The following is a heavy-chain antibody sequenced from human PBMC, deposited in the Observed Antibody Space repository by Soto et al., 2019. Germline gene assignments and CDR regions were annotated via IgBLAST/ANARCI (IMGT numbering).Heavy chain of an antibody. D-gene: IGHD2-2*01. CDR3: ARDIVVVPATIHFSWFDP. J-gene: IGHJ5*02. V-gene: IGHV1-18*04. CDR1: GYTFTRYG. CDR2: ISAYNGNT. Sequence: ASVKVSCKASGYTFTRYGISWVRQAPGQGLEWMGWISAYNGNTNYAQKFRGRVTMTTDTSTSTAYMELRSLRSDDTAVYYCARDIVVVPATIHFSWFDPWGQGTLVTVSS.